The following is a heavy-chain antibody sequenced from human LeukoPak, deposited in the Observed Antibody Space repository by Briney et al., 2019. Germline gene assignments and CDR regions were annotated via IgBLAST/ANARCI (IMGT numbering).Heavy chain of an antibody. D-gene: IGHD2-2*02. CDR3: ARGELAFRSTTTCYSSFDY. Sequence: ASVKVSCKASGYTFTSYGIIWVRQAPGQGLEWMGWITTYNGNTNYARKFQDRVTVTTDTSTSTAYMELRSLRSDDTAVYFCARGELAFRSTTTCYSSFDYWGQGTLVTVSS. CDR2: ITTYNGNT. CDR1: GYTFTSYG. V-gene: IGHV1-18*01. J-gene: IGHJ4*02.